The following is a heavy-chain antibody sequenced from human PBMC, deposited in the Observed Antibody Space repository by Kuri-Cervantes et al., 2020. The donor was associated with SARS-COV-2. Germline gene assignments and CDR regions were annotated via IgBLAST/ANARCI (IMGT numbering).Heavy chain of an antibody. CDR1: GFTVSSYA. J-gene: IGHJ4*02. V-gene: IGHV3-23*01. CDR2: ISGSGGSA. D-gene: IGHD3-22*01. CDR3: TTYESTGYYYDY. Sequence: GESLKISCAASGFTVSSYAMSWVRQAPGKGLEWVSTISGSGGSAYYVDSVMGRFTISRDNSKNTLYLQMNSLRAEDTAIYYCTTYESTGYYYDYWGQGTLVTVSS.